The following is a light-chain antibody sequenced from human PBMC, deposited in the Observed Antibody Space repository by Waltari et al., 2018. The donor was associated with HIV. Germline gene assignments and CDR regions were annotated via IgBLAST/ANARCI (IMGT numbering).Light chain of an antibody. CDR1: SSNIGSKE. Sequence: QSVLTQPPAASGTPGQRVTIPRSGISSNIGSKEVSWHQQFPGTAPKVLMSANTPRPSAVPDRFSASTSGTSASLAISGLHAEDEADYYCATWDDSLNGPLFGGGTKLTVL. CDR3: ATWDDSLNGPL. CDR2: ANT. J-gene: IGLJ2*01. V-gene: IGLV1-44*01.